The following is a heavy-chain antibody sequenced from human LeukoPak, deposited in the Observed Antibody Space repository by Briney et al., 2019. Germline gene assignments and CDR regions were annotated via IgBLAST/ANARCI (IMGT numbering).Heavy chain of an antibody. CDR3: ARATPGDFWSGYLGRNYYYYYMDV. J-gene: IGHJ6*03. CDR1: IYTFSDYG. V-gene: IGHV1-18*01. Sequence: ASVKVSCKASIYTFSDYGVTWVRQAPGQGLEWMGWINSHNLKTIYAKKFQGRVTLTTDTSTNTAYMEMTTLTSDDTAVYYCARATPGDFWSGYLGRNYYYYYMDVWGKGTTVTVSS. CDR2: INSHNLKT. D-gene: IGHD3-3*01.